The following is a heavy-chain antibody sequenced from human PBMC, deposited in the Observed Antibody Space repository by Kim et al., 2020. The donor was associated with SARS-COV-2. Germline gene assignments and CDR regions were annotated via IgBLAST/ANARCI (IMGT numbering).Heavy chain of an antibody. CDR2: IDSAGGST. CDR3: ATGSALLGGSSRDYYYDG. D-gene: IGHD6-13*01. V-gene: IGHV3-23*03. CDR1: GFTFSSYA. J-gene: IGHJ6*01. Sequence: GGSLRLSCAASGFTFSSYAMSWVRQAPGKGLEWVSAIDSAGGSTYYAASVKRRITITRDNSNNTLHLQINSLSADATAVYYCATGSALLGGSSRDYYYDG.